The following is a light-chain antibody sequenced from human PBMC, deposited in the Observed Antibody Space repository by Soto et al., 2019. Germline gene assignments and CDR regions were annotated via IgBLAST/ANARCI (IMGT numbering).Light chain of an antibody. J-gene: IGKJ1*01. Sequence: EIVMTQSPATLSVSPGERATLPCRASQTVSNNLAWYQQKPGQSPRLLIYGASTRASGIPGRFSGSGSGKEFTLTISGLQSEDFAVYYCQQYSKWPQTFGQGTKVDIK. CDR1: QTVSNN. V-gene: IGKV3-15*01. CDR2: GAS. CDR3: QQYSKWPQT.